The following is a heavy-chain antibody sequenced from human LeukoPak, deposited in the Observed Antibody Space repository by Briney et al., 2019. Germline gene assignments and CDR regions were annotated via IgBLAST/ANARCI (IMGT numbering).Heavy chain of an antibody. CDR3: ARDPDYSGNGNGDWFDP. J-gene: IGHJ5*02. CDR1: GFRFTSFG. V-gene: IGHV1-18*04. CDR2: ISTYIGVT. Sequence: ASVNVSCKTSGFRFTSFGVSWVRQAPGQGLEWMGWISTYIGVTHYAEKFEDRVTMAIDTSTTTAYMELRSLRYDDTAVYYCARDPDYSGNGNGDWFDPWGQGTVVTVSS. D-gene: IGHD4-11*01.